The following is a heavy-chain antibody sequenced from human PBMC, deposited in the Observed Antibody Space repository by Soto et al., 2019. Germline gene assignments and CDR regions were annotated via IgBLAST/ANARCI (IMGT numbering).Heavy chain of an antibody. D-gene: IGHD6-6*01. J-gene: IGHJ6*02. CDR1: GDSVSSNSAA. CDR3: ARVGSIAARSGMDV. V-gene: IGHV6-1*01. Sequence: SLTLSLPCAISGDSVSSNSAAWNWIRQSPARGLEWLGRKYYRSKWYNDYAVSVKSRITINPDTSKNQFSLQLNSVTPEDTAVYYCARVGSIAARSGMDVWGQGTTVTVSS. CDR2: KYYRSKWYN.